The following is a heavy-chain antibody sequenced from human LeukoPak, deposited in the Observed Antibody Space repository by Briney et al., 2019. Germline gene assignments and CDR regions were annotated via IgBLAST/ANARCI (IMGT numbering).Heavy chain of an antibody. D-gene: IGHD3-9*01. J-gene: IGHJ4*02. Sequence: GGSLRLSCEGSGFPFASYVMSWVRQAPGKGLEWIAYINHDAEMIFYTDFVKGRFTISRDNAKKSLYLQMSALRYEDTAIYYCARDHDWAFDLWGQGTLVTASS. CDR1: GFPFASYV. CDR2: INHDAEMI. CDR3: ARDHDWAFDL. V-gene: IGHV3-48*02.